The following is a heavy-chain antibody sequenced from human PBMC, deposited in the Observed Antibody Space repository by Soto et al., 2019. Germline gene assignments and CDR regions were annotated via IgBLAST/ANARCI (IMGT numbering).Heavy chain of an antibody. CDR1: GFTFNSYG. CDR3: AKDRDGGYSGSYYDLDY. D-gene: IGHD1-26*01. Sequence: GGSLRLSCAASGFTFNSYGMHWVRQAPGKGLEWVAAISYDGSNQYYVDSVKGRFTISRDNSKNALYRQMNSLRDEDTAVYSCAKDRDGGYSGSYYDLDYWGQGTLVTVSS. J-gene: IGHJ4*02. V-gene: IGHV3-30*18. CDR2: ISYDGSNQ.